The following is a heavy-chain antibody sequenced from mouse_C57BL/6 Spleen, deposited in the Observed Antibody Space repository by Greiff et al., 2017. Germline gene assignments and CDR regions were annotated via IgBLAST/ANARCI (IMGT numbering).Heavy chain of an antibody. V-gene: IGHV2-2*01. Sequence: VHLVESGPGLVQPSQSLSITCTVSGFSLTSYGVHWVRQSPGKGLEWLGVIWSGGSTDYNAAFISRLSISKDNSKSQVFFKMNSLQADDTAIYYCASYGSSGFAYWGQGTLVTVSA. CDR1: GFSLTSYG. CDR3: ASYGSSGFAY. J-gene: IGHJ3*01. CDR2: IWSGGST. D-gene: IGHD1-1*01.